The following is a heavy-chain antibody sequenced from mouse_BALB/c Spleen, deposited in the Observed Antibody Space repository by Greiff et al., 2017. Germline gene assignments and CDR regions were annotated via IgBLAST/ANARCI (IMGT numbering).Heavy chain of an antibody. D-gene: IGHD2-1*01. V-gene: IGHV1-20*02. CDR3: ATYGNYPYAMDY. Sequence: VHVKQSGPELVKPGASVKISCKASGYSFTGYFMNWVMQSHGKSLEWIGRINPYNGDTFYNQKFKGKATLTVDNSSSTAHMELRSLASEDSAVYYCATYGNYPYAMDYWGQGTSVTVSS. CDR2: INPYNGDT. J-gene: IGHJ4*01. CDR1: GYSFTGYF.